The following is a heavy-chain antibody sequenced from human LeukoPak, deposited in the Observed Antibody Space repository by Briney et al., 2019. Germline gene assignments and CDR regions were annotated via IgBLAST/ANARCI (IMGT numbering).Heavy chain of an antibody. V-gene: IGHV4-39*07. Sequence: PSETLSLTCTVSGGSISSYYWGWIRQPPGKGLEWIGSIYYSGSTYYNPSLKSRVTISVDTSKNQFSLKLSSVTAADTAVYYCARDLRLLAAAGTFFDYWGQGTLVTVSS. CDR1: GGSISSYY. J-gene: IGHJ4*02. CDR2: IYYSGST. CDR3: ARDLRLLAAAGTFFDY. D-gene: IGHD6-13*01.